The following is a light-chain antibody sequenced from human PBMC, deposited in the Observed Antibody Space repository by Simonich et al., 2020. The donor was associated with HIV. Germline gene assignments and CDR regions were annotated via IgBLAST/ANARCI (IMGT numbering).Light chain of an antibody. CDR2: KAS. J-gene: IGKJ2*01. CDR1: QIITSW. CDR3: QQYDNLLH. V-gene: IGKV1-5*03. Sequence: DIQMTQSPSTLSASVGDRVTITCRASQIITSWVAWYQQKPGKAPKLLIYKASTVETGVPSRFRGSGSGTDFTFTISSLQTEDIATHYCQQYDNLLHFGQGTKLEIK.